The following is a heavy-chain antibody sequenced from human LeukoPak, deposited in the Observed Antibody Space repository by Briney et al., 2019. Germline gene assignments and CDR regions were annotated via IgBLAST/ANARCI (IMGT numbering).Heavy chain of an antibody. J-gene: IGHJ3*02. CDR2: VKSKADGETI. Sequence: GGSLRLSCAASGFAFSSYAMHWVRQAPGKGLEWVGRVKSKADGETIDYGAPVKDRFSVSRDDSKNMVYLQMNSLKTEDTAVYFCATGRAFDIWGQGTMVTVSS. CDR3: ATGRAFDI. CDR1: GFAFSSYA. V-gene: IGHV3-15*01.